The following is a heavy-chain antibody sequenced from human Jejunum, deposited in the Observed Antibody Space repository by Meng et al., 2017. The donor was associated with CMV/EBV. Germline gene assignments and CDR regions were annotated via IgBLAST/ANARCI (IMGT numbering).Heavy chain of an antibody. V-gene: IGHV1-8*03. CDR3: ARGRVPAAPPDY. Sequence: APGYPFTSYDINWVRQATGQGLEWMGWMNPNSGNTGYAQKFQGRVTITRNTSISTAYMELSSLRSEDTAVYYCARGRVPAAPPDYWGQGTLVTVSS. CDR1: GYPFTSYD. J-gene: IGHJ4*02. CDR2: MNPNSGNT. D-gene: IGHD2-2*01.